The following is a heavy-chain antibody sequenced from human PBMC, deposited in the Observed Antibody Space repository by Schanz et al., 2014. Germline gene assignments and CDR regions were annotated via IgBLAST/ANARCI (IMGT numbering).Heavy chain of an antibody. J-gene: IGHJ4*02. Sequence: EVQLLESGGGLVQPGGSLRLSCAASGFTFSSYAMSWVRQAPGKGLEWVSDISSGSSYANYADSVKGRFTISRDNAKNSLFLQMNSLRVEDTAVYYCAKQIHYDILTVTRNWGQGTLVTVSS. CDR3: AKQIHYDILTVTRN. D-gene: IGHD3-9*01. CDR1: GFTFSSYA. V-gene: IGHV3-48*03. CDR2: ISSGSSYA.